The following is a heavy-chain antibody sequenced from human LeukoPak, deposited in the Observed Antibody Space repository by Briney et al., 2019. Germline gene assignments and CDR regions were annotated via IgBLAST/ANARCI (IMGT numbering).Heavy chain of an antibody. D-gene: IGHD1-26*01. V-gene: IGHV1-24*01. CDR2: FDPEDGET. J-gene: IGHJ6*02. CDR1: GYTLTELS. CDR3: ATVLRSWPYYYYGMDV. Sequence: GASVKVSCKVSGYTLTELSMHWVRQAPGKGLEWMGGFDPEDGETIYAQKFQGRVTMTEDTSTDTAYMELSSLRSEDTAVYYCATVLRSWPYYYYGMDVWGQGTTVTVSS.